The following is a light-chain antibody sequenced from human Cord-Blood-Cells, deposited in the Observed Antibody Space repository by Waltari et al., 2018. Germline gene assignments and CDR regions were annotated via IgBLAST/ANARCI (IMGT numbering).Light chain of an antibody. J-gene: IGLJ3*02. CDR2: EGS. V-gene: IGLV2-23*01. CDR1: SSDVGSYNL. Sequence: GQSITISCTGTSSDVGSYNLVSWYQQHPGKAPKLMIYEGSKRPSGVSNRFSGAKSGNTASLTISGLQAEDEADYYCCSYAGSSTWVFGGGTKLTVL. CDR3: CSYAGSSTWV.